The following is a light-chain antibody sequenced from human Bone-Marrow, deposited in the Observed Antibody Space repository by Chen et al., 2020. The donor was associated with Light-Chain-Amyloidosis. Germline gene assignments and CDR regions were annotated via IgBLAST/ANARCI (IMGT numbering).Light chain of an antibody. CDR3: QQANSFPSLT. J-gene: IGKJ4*01. V-gene: IGKV1-12*02. CDR1: QGIFSW. CDR2: AAS. Sequence: DLQMTQPPFSVSASVEDRVTITCRASQGIFSWLPWYQQKPGKAPKLLIFAASNLQSGVPSRFSGSGSGTDFTLTISSLQPDDFATYYCQQANSFPSLTFGGGTIVEMK.